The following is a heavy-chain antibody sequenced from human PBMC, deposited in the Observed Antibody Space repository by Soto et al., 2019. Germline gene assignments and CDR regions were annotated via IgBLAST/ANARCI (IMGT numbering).Heavy chain of an antibody. J-gene: IGHJ4*02. CDR2: INAGNGNT. V-gene: IGHV1-3*01. CDR3: ARSIVVVTALGY. Sequence: QVQLVQSGAEVKKPGASVKVSCKASGYTFTSYAMHWVRQAPGQRLEWMGWINAGNGNTKYSQKFQGRVTITKDTSASTAYMELISLRSEVTAVYYSARSIVVVTALGYWGQGTLVTVAS. CDR1: GYTFTSYA. D-gene: IGHD2-21*02.